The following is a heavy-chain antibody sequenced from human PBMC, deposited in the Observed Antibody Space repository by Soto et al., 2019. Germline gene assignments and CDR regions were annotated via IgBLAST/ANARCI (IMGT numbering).Heavy chain of an antibody. CDR1: SASISSSSYT. CDR2: VYYSGNT. D-gene: IGHD3-22*01. J-gene: IGHJ5*02. V-gene: IGHV4-39*01. CDR3: ARGYSSGYLGNWFGP. Sequence: SETLSLTCTVSSASISSSSYTWGWIRQPPGKGLEWIGSVYYSGNTYYNPSLNSRVTVSVDTSKNQFSLKVTSVTATDTAVYYCARGYSSGYLGNWFGPWGQGTLVTVSS.